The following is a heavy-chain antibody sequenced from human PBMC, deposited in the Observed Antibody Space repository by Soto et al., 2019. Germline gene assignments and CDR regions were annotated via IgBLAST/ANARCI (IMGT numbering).Heavy chain of an antibody. CDR3: AKDRHSSSPPYYYYGMDV. J-gene: IGHJ6*02. V-gene: IGHV3-23*01. CDR2: ISGSGGST. CDR1: GFTFSSYA. D-gene: IGHD6-6*01. Sequence: GGSLRLSCAASGFTFSSYAMSWVRQAPGKGLEWVSAISGSGGSTYYADSVKGRFTISRDNSKNTLYLQMNSLRAEDTAVYYYAKDRHSSSPPYYYYGMDVWGQGTTVTVSS.